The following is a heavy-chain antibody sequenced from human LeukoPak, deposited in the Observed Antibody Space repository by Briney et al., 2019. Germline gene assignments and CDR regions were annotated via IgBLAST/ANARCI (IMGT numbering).Heavy chain of an antibody. Sequence: ASVKVSCKASGYTFTGYYMHWVRQAPGQGLEWMGWISVHNGNTNYAQNLQGRVTLTTDTSTSTAYMELRSLRSDDTAVYYCARGGGSGPFDPWGQGTLVTVSS. CDR2: ISVHNGNT. V-gene: IGHV1-18*04. CDR3: ARGGGSGPFDP. CDR1: GYTFTGYY. J-gene: IGHJ5*02.